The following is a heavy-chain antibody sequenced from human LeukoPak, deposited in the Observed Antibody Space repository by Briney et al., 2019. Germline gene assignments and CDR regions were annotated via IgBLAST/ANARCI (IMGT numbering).Heavy chain of an antibody. CDR3: AKDYGTSYYYYYGMDV. J-gene: IGHJ6*02. D-gene: IGHD4-17*01. Sequence: GGSLRLSCAASGFTFSSYSMNWVRQAPGKGLEWVAVISYDGSNKYYADSVKGRFTISRDNSKNTLYLQMNSLRAEDTAVYNCAKDYGTSYYYYYGMDVWGQGTTVTVSS. V-gene: IGHV3-30*18. CDR1: GFTFSSYS. CDR2: ISYDGSNK.